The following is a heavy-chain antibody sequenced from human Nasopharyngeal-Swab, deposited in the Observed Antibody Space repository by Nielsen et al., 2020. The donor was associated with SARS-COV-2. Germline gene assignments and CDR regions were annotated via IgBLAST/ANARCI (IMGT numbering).Heavy chain of an antibody. Sequence: GESLKISCVASGFTFSNYVLSWVRQAPGKGLEWVAFIAHDASNEYYGDSVKGRFSISRDSSKNTLYLQMDSLRGEDTAVYYCARDAPAHYGAFYWGRGTLVTVSS. CDR2: IAHDASNE. CDR3: ARDAPAHYGAFY. D-gene: IGHD4-17*01. J-gene: IGHJ4*02. V-gene: IGHV3-30*03. CDR1: GFTFSNYV.